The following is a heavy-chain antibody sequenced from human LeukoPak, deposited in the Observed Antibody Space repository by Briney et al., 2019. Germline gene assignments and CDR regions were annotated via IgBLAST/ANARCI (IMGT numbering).Heavy chain of an antibody. D-gene: IGHD3-10*01. J-gene: IGHJ4*02. V-gene: IGHV4-34*01. CDR1: GGSFSGYY. Sequence: SETLSLNCAVYGGSFSGYYWRWIRQPPGKGLEWIGEINHSGSTNYNPSLKSRVTISVDTSKNQFSLKLSSVTAADTAVYYCARDRSYYGSGSYYKSPPLAYWGQGTLVTVSS. CDR2: INHSGST. CDR3: ARDRSYYGSGSYYKSPPLAY.